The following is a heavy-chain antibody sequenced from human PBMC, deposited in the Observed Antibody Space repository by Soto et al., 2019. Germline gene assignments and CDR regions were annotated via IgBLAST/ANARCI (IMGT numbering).Heavy chain of an antibody. Sequence: ASLKVSCKASGDTFTGYAFHWVRQAPGQRLEWMGWINAGNGNTKYSQKFQGRVTITRDTSASTAYMELSSLRSEDTAVYYCARAVAVPADFDYWGQGTLVTVSS. V-gene: IGHV1-3*01. CDR1: GDTFTGYA. J-gene: IGHJ4*02. D-gene: IGHD6-19*01. CDR3: ARAVAVPADFDY. CDR2: INAGNGNT.